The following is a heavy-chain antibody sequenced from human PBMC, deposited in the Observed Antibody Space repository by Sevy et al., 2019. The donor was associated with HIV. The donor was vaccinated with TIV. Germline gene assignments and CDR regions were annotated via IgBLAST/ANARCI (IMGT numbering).Heavy chain of an antibody. D-gene: IGHD1-7*01. CDR3: AKDQAYYALTGTTIDY. CDR2: ISGSGGST. V-gene: IGHV3-23*01. J-gene: IGHJ4*02. CDR1: GFTFSSYA. Sequence: GGYLRLSCAASGFTFSSYAMSWVRQAPGKGLEWVSAISGSGGSTYYADSVKGRFTISRDNSKNTLYLQMNSLRAEDTAVYYCAKDQAYYALTGTTIDYWGQGTLVTVSS.